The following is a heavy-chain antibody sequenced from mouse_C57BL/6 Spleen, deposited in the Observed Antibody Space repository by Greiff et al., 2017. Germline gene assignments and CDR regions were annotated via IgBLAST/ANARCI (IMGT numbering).Heavy chain of an antibody. J-gene: IGHJ1*03. V-gene: IGHV1-18*01. Sequence: EVQLQQSGPELVKPGASVKIPCKASGYTFTDYNMDWVKQSHGKRLEWIGDINPNNGGTIYNQKFKGKATLTVDKSSSTAYMELRSLTSEDTAVYYCARRGDYYGSRDWYFDVWGTGTTVTVSS. D-gene: IGHD1-1*01. CDR3: ARRGDYYGSRDWYFDV. CDR2: INPNNGGT. CDR1: GYTFTDYN.